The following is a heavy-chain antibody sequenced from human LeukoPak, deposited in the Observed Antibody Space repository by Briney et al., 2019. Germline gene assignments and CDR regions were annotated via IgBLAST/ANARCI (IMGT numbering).Heavy chain of an antibody. CDR1: GFTFGDYA. CDR2: ISATGNTI. D-gene: IGHD5-24*01. Sequence: PGGSLRLSCTASGFTFGDYAMTWVRQAPGKGLEWLSYISATGNTIYDADSVKGRFTISRDNAKNSLSLQMNSLRADDTAVYYCATESVELATIPLGYWGQGTLVTVSS. CDR3: ATESVELATIPLGY. J-gene: IGHJ4*02. V-gene: IGHV3-48*03.